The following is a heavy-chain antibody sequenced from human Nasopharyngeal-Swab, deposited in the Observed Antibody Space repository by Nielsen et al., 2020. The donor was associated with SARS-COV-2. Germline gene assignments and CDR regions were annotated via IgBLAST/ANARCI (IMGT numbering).Heavy chain of an antibody. Sequence: GESLTISCSASGFTFSSYAMHWVRQAPGKGLEYVSAISSNGGSTYYADSVKGRFTISRDNSKNTLYLQMSSLRAEDTAVYYCVKDLGTGVRFDPWGQGTLVTVSS. J-gene: IGHJ5*02. CDR1: GFTFSSYA. CDR3: VKDLGTGVRFDP. V-gene: IGHV3-64D*06. D-gene: IGHD3-10*01. CDR2: ISSNGGST.